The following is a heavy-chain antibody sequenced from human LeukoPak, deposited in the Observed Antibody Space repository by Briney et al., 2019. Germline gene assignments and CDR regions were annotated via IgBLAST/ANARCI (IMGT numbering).Heavy chain of an antibody. V-gene: IGHV4-34*01. J-gene: IGHJ3*02. CDR2: INHSGST. CDR3: ASGLYCYGSGSYSEDAFDI. CDR1: GGSFSGYY. D-gene: IGHD3-10*01. Sequence: SETLSLTCAVYGGSFSGYYWSWIRQPPGKGLEWIGEINHSGSTNYNPSLKSRVTISVDTSKNQFSLKLSSVTAADTAVYYCASGLYCYGSGSYSEDAFDIWGQGTMVTVSS.